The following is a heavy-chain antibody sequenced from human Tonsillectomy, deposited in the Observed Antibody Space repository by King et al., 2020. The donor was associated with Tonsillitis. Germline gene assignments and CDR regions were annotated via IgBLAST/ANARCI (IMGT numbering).Heavy chain of an antibody. CDR2: IYPGDSNT. V-gene: IGHV5-51*01. D-gene: IGHD3-10*01. J-gene: IGHJ4*02. Sequence: VQLVESGAEVKKPGESLKISCKGSGYSFTSYWIGWVRQMPGKGLEWMGIIYPGDSNTRYSPSFQGQVTISADKSNSTAYLQWSSLKAPDTAMYFCARHTLLRGVTQLDYWGQGTLVTVSS. CDR1: GYSFTSYW. CDR3: ARHTLLRGVTQLDY.